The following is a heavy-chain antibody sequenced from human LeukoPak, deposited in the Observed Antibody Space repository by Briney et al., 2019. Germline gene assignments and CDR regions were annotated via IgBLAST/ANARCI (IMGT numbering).Heavy chain of an antibody. V-gene: IGHV4-34*01. CDR2: INHSGST. Sequence: SETLSLTCAVYGGSFSGYYWSWIRQPPGKGLEWIGEINHSGSTNYNPSLKSRVTISVDTSKSQFSLKLSSVTAADTAVYYCARVYYYDSSGYDYWGQGTLVTVSS. D-gene: IGHD3-22*01. CDR1: GGSFSGYY. CDR3: ARVYYYDSSGYDY. J-gene: IGHJ4*02.